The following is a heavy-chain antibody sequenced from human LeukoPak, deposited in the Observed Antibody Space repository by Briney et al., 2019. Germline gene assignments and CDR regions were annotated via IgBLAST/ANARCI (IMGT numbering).Heavy chain of an antibody. V-gene: IGHV4-39*01. CDR3: ARGRWVTTSENFDY. CDR2: ISDSGNS. J-gene: IGHJ4*02. CDR1: GGSISSRSYY. D-gene: IGHD4-17*01. Sequence: SSETLSLTCTVSGGSISSRSYYWGWIRQPPGKGLVWIGKISDSGNSYYSPSLRSRVTISIDTSKNQFSLKLSSVTAADTAVYYCARGRWVTTSENFDYWGQGTLVTVSS.